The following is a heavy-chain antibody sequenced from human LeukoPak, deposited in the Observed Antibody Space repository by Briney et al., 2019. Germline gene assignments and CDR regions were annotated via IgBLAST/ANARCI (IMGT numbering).Heavy chain of an antibody. V-gene: IGHV3-23*01. CDR1: GFTFSSYA. J-gene: IGHJ4*02. D-gene: IGHD2-2*02. CDR2: ISGSGGST. Sequence: PGGSLRLSCAASGFTFSSYAMSWVRQAPGKGLECVSAISGSGGSTYYADSVKGRFTISRDNSKNTLYLQMNSLRAEDTAVYYCAKVGYCSSTSCYTGSVAYWGQGTLVTVSS. CDR3: AKVGYCSSTSCYTGSVAY.